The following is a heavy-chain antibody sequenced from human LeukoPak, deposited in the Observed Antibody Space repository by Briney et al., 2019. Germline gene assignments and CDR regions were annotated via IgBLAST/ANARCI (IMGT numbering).Heavy chain of an antibody. CDR3: ARGLGIRNSDSITLVRGVIRFDP. D-gene: IGHD3-10*01. CDR2: INHSGST. Sequence: SGTLSLTCAAYGGSFSGYYWSWFRHPPGKGLEGIGEINHSGSTNYNPSLKSRVTISVDTSKNQFSLKLSSVTAADTAVYYCARGLGIRNSDSITLVRGVIRFDPWGQGTLVTVSS. CDR1: GGSFSGYY. V-gene: IGHV4-34*01. J-gene: IGHJ5*02.